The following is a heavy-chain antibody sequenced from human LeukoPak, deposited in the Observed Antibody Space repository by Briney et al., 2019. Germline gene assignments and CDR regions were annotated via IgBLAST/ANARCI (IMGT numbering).Heavy chain of an antibody. V-gene: IGHV3-11*01. D-gene: IGHD2-2*01. Sequence: GGSLRLSCAASGFTFSDYYVSWIRQAPGKGLEWVSYISSSGSTIYYADSVRGRFTISRDNAKNSLYLQMNSLRAEDTAVYYCARLKGRVVPTSLDPWGQGTLVTVSS. CDR2: ISSSGSTI. CDR3: ARLKGRVVPTSLDP. J-gene: IGHJ5*02. CDR1: GFTFSDYY.